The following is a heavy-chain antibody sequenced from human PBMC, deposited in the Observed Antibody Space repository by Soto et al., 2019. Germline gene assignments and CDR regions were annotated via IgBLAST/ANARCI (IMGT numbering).Heavy chain of an antibody. D-gene: IGHD4-4*01. J-gene: IGHJ6*02. CDR1: GYSFTSYW. V-gene: IGHV5-51*01. Sequence: GESLNISCKGSGYSFTSYWIGWVRQMPGKGLEWMGIIYPGDSDTRYSPSFQGQVTISADKSISTAYLQWSSLKASDTAMYYCARHVTVITYYSYGMDFSDQGLSLTVS. CDR2: IYPGDSDT. CDR3: ARHVTVITYYSYGMDF.